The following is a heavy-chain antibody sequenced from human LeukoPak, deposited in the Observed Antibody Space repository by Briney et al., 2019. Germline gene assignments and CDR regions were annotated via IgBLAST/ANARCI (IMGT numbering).Heavy chain of an antibody. V-gene: IGHV4-39*01. CDR1: GGSISSDNYY. CDR3: ARRVPSGSGSYDFDY. Sequence: SETLSLTCTVSGGSISSDNYYWGWIRQPPGKGLEWIGSINYSGTTYYNPSLRSRVTISVDTSKNQFSLKVTSVTAADTAVYYCARRVPSGSGSYDFDYWGQGTLVTVSS. CDR2: INYSGTT. J-gene: IGHJ4*02. D-gene: IGHD3-10*01.